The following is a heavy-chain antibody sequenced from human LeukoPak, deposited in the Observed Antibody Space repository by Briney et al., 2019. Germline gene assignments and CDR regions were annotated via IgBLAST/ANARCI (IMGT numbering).Heavy chain of an antibody. V-gene: IGHV4-59*08. D-gene: IGHD3-10*01. Sequence: SETLSLTCTVSGGSISSYYWSWSRQPPGKGLEWIGYIYYSGSTNYSPSLKSRVTISVDTSKNQFSLKLSSVTAADTAVYYCARVRTSGEPPLNWFDPWGQGTLVTVSS. CDR2: IYYSGST. CDR1: GGSISSYY. J-gene: IGHJ5*02. CDR3: ARVRTSGEPPLNWFDP.